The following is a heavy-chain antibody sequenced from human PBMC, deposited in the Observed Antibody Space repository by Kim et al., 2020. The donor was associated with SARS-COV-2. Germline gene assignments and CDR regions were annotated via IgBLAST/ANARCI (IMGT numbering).Heavy chain of an antibody. Sequence: GGSLRLSCAASGITLKTYAMSWVRQAPGKGLEWVAGISVSGGRTYYADSVKGRFTISRDNSKDMVFLQLNSLRAEDTAVYFCSKPRNYLDAFDVWGQGAMVTVSS. CDR3: SKPRNYLDAFDV. CDR2: ISVSGGRT. J-gene: IGHJ3*01. CDR1: GITLKTYA. D-gene: IGHD3-10*01. V-gene: IGHV3-23*01.